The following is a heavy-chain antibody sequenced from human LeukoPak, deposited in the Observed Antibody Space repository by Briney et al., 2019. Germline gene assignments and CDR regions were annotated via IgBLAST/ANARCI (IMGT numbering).Heavy chain of an antibody. J-gene: IGHJ6*02. Sequence: GGSLRLSCAASGFTFSDYYMSWIRQAPGKGLEWLAYVTSISSAVYYADSVKGRFTISRDNAKNSLYLQMNSLRAEDTAVYYCAIPPLSGTGSSRPLAEMDVWGQGTTVTVSS. D-gene: IGHD3-10*01. V-gene: IGHV3-11*04. CDR3: AIPPLSGTGSSRPLAEMDV. CDR1: GFTFSDYY. CDR2: VTSISSAV.